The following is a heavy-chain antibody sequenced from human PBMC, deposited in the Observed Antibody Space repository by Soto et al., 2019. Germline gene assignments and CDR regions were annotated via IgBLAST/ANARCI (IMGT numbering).Heavy chain of an antibody. CDR3: ARDLNYGSVSYRNYYYGMDV. Sequence: GASVKVSCKASGYTFTGYYMHWVRQAPGQGLEWMGWINPNSGGTNYAQKFQGWVTMTRDTSISTAYMELSRLRSDDTAVYYCARDLNYGSVSYRNYYYGMDVWGQGTTVTVS. J-gene: IGHJ6*02. CDR1: GYTFTGYY. CDR2: INPNSGGT. V-gene: IGHV1-2*04. D-gene: IGHD3-10*01.